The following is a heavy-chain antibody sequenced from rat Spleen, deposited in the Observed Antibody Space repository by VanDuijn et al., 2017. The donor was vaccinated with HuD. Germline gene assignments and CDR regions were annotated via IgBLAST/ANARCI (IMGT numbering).Heavy chain of an antibody. CDR1: GLSLTSNS. D-gene: IGHD1-2*01. V-gene: IGHV2-47*01. CDR2: IWSNGDT. CDR3: TKDQTIAGISTAIWFTY. Sequence: QVQLTESGPGLVQPSQTLSLTCTVSGLSLTSNSVSWIRQPPGKGLEWMGVIWSNGDTHYNSALKSRLSISRDTSKNQVFLKMNSLQTDDTAIYYCTKDQTIAGISTAIWFTYWGQGTLVTVSS. J-gene: IGHJ3*01.